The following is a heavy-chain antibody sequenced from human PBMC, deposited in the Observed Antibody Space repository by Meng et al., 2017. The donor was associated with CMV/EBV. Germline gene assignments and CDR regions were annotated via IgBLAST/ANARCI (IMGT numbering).Heavy chain of an antibody. J-gene: IGHJ5*02. CDR2: IYYTGST. Sequence: GSLRLSCSVSGGSISSSHYYWGWIRQPPGKGLEWLGTIYYTGSTYYNPSLESRVTISVDMSKSQFSLRLTSVTAADTAVYYCARSELDIESVPTTIPQNWFDPWGQGTLVTVSS. V-gene: IGHV4-39*07. CDR1: GGSISSSHYY. CDR3: ARSELDIESVPTTIPQNWFDP. D-gene: IGHD2-2*02.